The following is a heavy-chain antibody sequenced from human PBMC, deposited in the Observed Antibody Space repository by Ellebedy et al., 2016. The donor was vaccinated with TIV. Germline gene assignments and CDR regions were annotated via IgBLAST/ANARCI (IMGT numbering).Heavy chain of an antibody. J-gene: IGHJ4*02. Sequence: PGGSLRLSCAASGFTFSKYAMAWFRQTPGKGLEWVSGFGVSGDSTYYSDSVKGRFTISRDNSKNTLYLQMNNLRAEDTAIYYCARGKSGTYIHHAFDYWGQGTLVTVSS. CDR1: GFTFSKYA. D-gene: IGHD1-14*01. V-gene: IGHV3-23*01. CDR2: FGVSGDST. CDR3: ARGKSGTYIHHAFDY.